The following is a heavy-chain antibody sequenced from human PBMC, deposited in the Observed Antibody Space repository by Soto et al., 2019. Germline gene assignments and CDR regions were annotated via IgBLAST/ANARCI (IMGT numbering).Heavy chain of an antibody. CDR3: ARHEYSGSYYVY. D-gene: IGHD1-26*01. J-gene: IGHJ4*02. CDR2: IYYSGST. Sequence: SETLSLTCTVSGGSISSSSYYWGWIRQPPGKGLEWIGSIYYSGSTYYNPSLKSRVTISVDTSKNQFSLKLSSVTAADTAVYYCARHEYSGSYYVYWGQGTLVTVSS. V-gene: IGHV4-39*01. CDR1: GGSISSSSYY.